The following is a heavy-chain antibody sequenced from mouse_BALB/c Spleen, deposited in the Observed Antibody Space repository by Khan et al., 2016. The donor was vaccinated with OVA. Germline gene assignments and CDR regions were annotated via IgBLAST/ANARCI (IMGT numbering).Heavy chain of an antibody. J-gene: IGHJ4*01. CDR3: ARRDGYYGYAMVY. Sequence: EVKLLESGPGLVKPSQSLSLTCTVTGYSITSDYAWNWIRQFPGNKLEWMGYISKSGSTSNHPSLKSRISITRATSKNQFFLQLHSVTTEDTATYFCARRDGYYGYAMVYWGQGTSVTVSS. CDR2: ISKSGST. V-gene: IGHV3-2*02. D-gene: IGHD2-3*01. CDR1: GYSITSDYA.